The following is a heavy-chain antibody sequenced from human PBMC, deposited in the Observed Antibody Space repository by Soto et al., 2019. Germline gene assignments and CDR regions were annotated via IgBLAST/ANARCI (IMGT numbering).Heavy chain of an antibody. CDR1: GGSINSTSYY. CDR3: ARGGWGDYYDSGGRVLWV. J-gene: IGHJ4*02. CDR2: IYYSASA. D-gene: IGHD3-22*01. Sequence: HLQLQESDPGLVKPSGTLSLTCTDSGGSINSTSYYWPWIRQPPGKGVEWIGRIYYSASAYYTPSLKSGVTISGETSKHQFYLKLKSVTAADPAVYFCARGGWGDYYDSGGRVLWVWGQGTLVTVSS. V-gene: IGHV4-39*07.